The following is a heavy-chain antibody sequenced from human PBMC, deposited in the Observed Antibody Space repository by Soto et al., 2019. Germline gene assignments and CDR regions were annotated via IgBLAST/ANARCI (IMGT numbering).Heavy chain of an antibody. J-gene: IGHJ4*02. V-gene: IGHV4-59*01. CDR3: ASADYGDYKYYFDY. Sequence: SSETLSLTCTVSGGAIISYYCIFSRHPPGKGLEWIVYIYYSGSTNYNPSLKSRVTISVDTSKNQFSLKLSSVTAADTAVYYCASADYGDYKYYFDYWGQGTLVTVSS. D-gene: IGHD4-17*01. CDR2: IYYSGST. CDR1: GGAIISYY.